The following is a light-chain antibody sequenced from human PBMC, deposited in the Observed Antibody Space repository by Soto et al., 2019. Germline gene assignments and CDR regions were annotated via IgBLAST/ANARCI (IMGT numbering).Light chain of an antibody. CDR2: DVN. J-gene: IGLJ2*01. CDR1: SSDVGGYNF. Sequence: QSALTQPRSVSGSPGQSVTISCSGTSSDVGGYNFISWYQHHPGKAPKLLIYDVNKRPSGVPDRFSGSKSGNTASLTISGLQSEDEADYYCCSYARSYTPLVIFGGGTKVTVL. V-gene: IGLV2-11*01. CDR3: CSYARSYTPLVI.